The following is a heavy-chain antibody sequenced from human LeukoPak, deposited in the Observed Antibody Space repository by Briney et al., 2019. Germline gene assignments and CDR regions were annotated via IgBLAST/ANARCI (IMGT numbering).Heavy chain of an antibody. CDR3: ARDSLGSGSYYDY. CDR2: INQGGSEK. V-gene: IGHV3-7*01. Sequence: GGSLRLSCAASGFTFSSYAMSWVRQAPGKGLEWVANINQGGSEKNYADSVKGRLTISRDNAKNSLYLQMNGLRAEDKAVYFCARDSLGSGSYYDYWGQGTLVTVSS. J-gene: IGHJ4*02. CDR1: GFTFSSYA. D-gene: IGHD3-10*01.